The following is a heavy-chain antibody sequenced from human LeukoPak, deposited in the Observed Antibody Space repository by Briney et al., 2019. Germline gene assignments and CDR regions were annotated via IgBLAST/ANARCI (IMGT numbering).Heavy chain of an antibody. CDR1: GFTFSRYA. Sequence: GGSLRLSCAASGFTFSRYAMSWVRQAPGKGLGWVYTIRNTGGSTCYADSGRGRFTISRDNSKNTLYLQMKSLRAEDTAVYYCARDRIAVAGTDLDYWGQGTLVTVSS. V-gene: IGHV3-23*01. J-gene: IGHJ4*02. D-gene: IGHD6-19*01. CDR3: ARDRIAVAGTDLDY. CDR2: IRNTGGST.